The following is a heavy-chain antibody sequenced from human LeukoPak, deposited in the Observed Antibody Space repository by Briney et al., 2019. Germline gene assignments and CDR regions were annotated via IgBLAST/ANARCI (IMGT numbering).Heavy chain of an antibody. Sequence: GGSLRLSCAASGFTFSSYAMHWVRQAPGKGLEWVAVISYDGSNKYYADSVKGRFTISRDNSKNTLYLQMNSLRAEDTAVYYCARAASGYDSPLILTFDYWGQGTLVTVSS. V-gene: IGHV3-30*04. D-gene: IGHD5-12*01. CDR1: GFTFSSYA. J-gene: IGHJ4*02. CDR3: ARAASGYDSPLILTFDY. CDR2: ISYDGSNK.